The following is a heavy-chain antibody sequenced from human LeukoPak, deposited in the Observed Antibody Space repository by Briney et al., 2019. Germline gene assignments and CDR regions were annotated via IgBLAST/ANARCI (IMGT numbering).Heavy chain of an antibody. J-gene: IGHJ4*02. D-gene: IGHD3-22*01. CDR2: NSGSGGST. CDR3: ARTPAPNTMRVVVMYFDY. V-gene: IGHV3-23*01. CDR1: GFTFSIYA. Sequence: GGSLRLSCAASGFTFSIYAMSWVRQAPGKGVEWVSDNSGSGGSTYYADSVKGRFTIPRDNPKNTVSLQVHTVRAEHTAVYLCARTPAPNTMRVVVMYFDYWGQGTLVTVSS.